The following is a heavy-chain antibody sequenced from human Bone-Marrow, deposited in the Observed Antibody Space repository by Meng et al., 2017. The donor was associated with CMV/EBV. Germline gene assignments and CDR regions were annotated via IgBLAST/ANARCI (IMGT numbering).Heavy chain of an antibody. D-gene: IGHD5-24*01. CDR3: AKAPTRRYYFES. CDR2: ISANGYFK. J-gene: IGHJ4*02. V-gene: IGHV3-23*01. CDR1: GIIFRNYA. Sequence: SCAVSGIIFRNYAMSWVRQAPGKGLEWVSVISANGYFKFYTNSVKGRFTIGRDISKNTVYLQTDSLRAEDTAVYFCAKAPTRRYYFESWGQGSLVTVSS.